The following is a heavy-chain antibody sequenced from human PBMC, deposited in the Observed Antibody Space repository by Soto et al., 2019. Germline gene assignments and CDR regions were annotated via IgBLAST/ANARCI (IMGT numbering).Heavy chain of an antibody. CDR3: ARAREGTAVDDAFDI. CDR2: VNHSGST. V-gene: IGHV4-34*01. CDR1: GGSFSGYY. Sequence: SETLSLTCAVYGGSFSGYYWSWIRQPPGKGLEWIGEVNHSGSTNYNPSLKSRVTISVDTSKNQFSLKLSSVTAADTAVYYCARAREGTAVDDAFDIWGQGTMVTVSS. D-gene: IGHD6-13*01. J-gene: IGHJ3*02.